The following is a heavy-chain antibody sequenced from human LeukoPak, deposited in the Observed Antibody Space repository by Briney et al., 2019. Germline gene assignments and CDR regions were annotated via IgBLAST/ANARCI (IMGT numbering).Heavy chain of an antibody. V-gene: IGHV1-18*01. Sequence: ASVKVSCKASGYPFTTYGISWVRQAPGQGLEWMGWISGYNGDTNYAQNFQGRVTMTTDTSTTTAYMELRSLRSDDTAVYYCARDPPYSISSWYWFDPCGQGTLVTVSS. CDR2: ISGYNGDT. J-gene: IGHJ5*02. D-gene: IGHD6-6*01. CDR3: ARDPPYSISSWYWFDP. CDR1: GYPFTTYG.